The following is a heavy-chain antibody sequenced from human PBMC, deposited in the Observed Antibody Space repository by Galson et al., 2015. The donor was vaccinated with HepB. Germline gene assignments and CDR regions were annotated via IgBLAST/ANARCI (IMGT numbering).Heavy chain of an antibody. CDR2: VSGSGGTI. D-gene: IGHD2-2*01. Sequence: SLRLSCAASGFTFSDYYMSWIRQAPGKGLEWVSYVSGSGGTIYYADSVKGRFTISRDNVKNSLHLQMNSLRAEDTAVYYCARRSSPAFYGMDVWGQGTTVTVSS. CDR1: GFTFSDYY. J-gene: IGHJ6*02. V-gene: IGHV3-11*01. CDR3: ARRSSPAFYGMDV.